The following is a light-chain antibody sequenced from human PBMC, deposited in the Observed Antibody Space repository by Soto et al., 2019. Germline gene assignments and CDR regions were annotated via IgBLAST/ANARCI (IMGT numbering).Light chain of an antibody. Sequence: DIQMTQSPSTLSASVGDRVTITCRASQSISNRLAWYQQKPGKAPKVLIYDASSLEGGVPSRFSGSGSGTDFTLTISSLQPEDVATYFCHRYNSVPRTFGGGTKVDIK. V-gene: IGKV1-5*01. CDR1: QSISNR. J-gene: IGKJ4*01. CDR2: DAS. CDR3: HRYNSVPRT.